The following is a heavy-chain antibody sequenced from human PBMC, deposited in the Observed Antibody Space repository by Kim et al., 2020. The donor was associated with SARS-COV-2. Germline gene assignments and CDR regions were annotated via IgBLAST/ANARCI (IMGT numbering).Heavy chain of an antibody. CDR1: GFTFSSYG. CDR2: IWYDGSNK. V-gene: IGHV3-33*01. D-gene: IGHD5-12*01. CDR3: ASGGGYSGYDSYYGMDV. J-gene: IGHJ6*02. Sequence: GGSLRLSCAASGFTFSSYGMHWVRQAPGKGLEWVAVIWYDGSNKYYADSVKGRFTISRDNSKNTLYLQMNSLRAEDTAVYYCASGGGYSGYDSYYGMDVWGQGTTVTVSS.